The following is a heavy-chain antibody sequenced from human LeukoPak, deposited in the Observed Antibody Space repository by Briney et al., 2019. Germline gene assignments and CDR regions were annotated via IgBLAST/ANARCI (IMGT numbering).Heavy chain of an antibody. D-gene: IGHD3-22*01. CDR1: GYTFTSYG. CDR3: ARDLWYYDSSGYFGY. V-gene: IGHV1-18*01. J-gene: IGHJ4*02. CDR2: ISAYNGNT. Sequence: ASAKVSCKASGYTFTSYGISWVRQAPGQGLEWMGWISAYNGNTNYAQKLQGRVTMTTDTSTSTAYMELRSLRSDDTAVYYCARDLWYYDSSGYFGYWGQGALVTVSS.